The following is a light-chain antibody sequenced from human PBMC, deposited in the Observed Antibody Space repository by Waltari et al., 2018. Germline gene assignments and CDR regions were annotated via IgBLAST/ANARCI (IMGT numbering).Light chain of an antibody. CDR1: QSVGHSN. J-gene: IGKJ4*02. CDR3: QQYAGSPMT. CDR2: GAS. Sequence: ESVLAQSPGTLFLSPGERVPLPYRATQSVGHSNLAWYQQKGGQAPRLLIYGASSRATGIPDRFSGSGSGTDFTLSISRLEPEDYGVYYCQQYAGSPMTFGGGTKVEI. V-gene: IGKV3-20*01.